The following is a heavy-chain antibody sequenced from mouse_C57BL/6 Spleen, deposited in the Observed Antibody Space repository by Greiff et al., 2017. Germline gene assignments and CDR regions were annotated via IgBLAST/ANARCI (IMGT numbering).Heavy chain of an antibody. V-gene: IGHV1-55*01. CDR2: IYPGSGST. CDR3: ARSYGSSLWYFDV. J-gene: IGHJ1*03. Sequence: QVQLQQPGAELVKPGASVKMSCKASGYTFTSYWITWVKQRPGQGLEWIGDIYPGSGSTNYNEKFKSKATLTVDTSSSTAYMQLSSLTSEDTAVYYCARSYGSSLWYFDVWGTGTTVTVSS. CDR1: GYTFTSYW. D-gene: IGHD1-1*01.